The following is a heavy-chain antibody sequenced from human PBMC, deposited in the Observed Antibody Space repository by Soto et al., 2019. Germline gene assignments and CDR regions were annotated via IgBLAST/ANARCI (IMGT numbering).Heavy chain of an antibody. CDR1: GFTFGDYA. V-gene: IGHV3-49*03. J-gene: IGHJ4*02. D-gene: IGHD5-18*01. CDR2: IRSKAYGGTT. Sequence: GGSLRLSCTASGFTFGDYAMSWFRQAPGKGLEWVGFIRSKAYGGTTEYAASVKGRFTISRDDSKSIAYLQMNSLKTEDTAVYYCTRYRPTYRSIWLPFDYWGQGTLVTVSS. CDR3: TRYRPTYRSIWLPFDY.